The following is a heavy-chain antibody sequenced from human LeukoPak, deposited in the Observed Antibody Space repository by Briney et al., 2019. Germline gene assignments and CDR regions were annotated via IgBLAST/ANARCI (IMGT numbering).Heavy chain of an antibody. CDR1: GFTFSNYG. Sequence: QPGGSLRLSCAASGFTFSNYGMAWVRQAPGKGLEWVSSISGSGGTTYYADSVKGRFTISRDNFKNTLYLQMNSLRAEDTALYYCAKGLITLVRGAIDFWGQGTLVTVSS. CDR2: ISGSGGTT. V-gene: IGHV3-23*01. D-gene: IGHD3-10*01. CDR3: AKGLITLVRGAIDF. J-gene: IGHJ4*02.